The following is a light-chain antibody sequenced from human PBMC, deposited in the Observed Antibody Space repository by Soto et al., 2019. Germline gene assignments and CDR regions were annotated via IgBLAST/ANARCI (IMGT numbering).Light chain of an antibody. CDR3: QQRSNWPPIT. Sequence: EIFLTQSPSTLSLSPVGIATLSCRASQSVKTFLVWYQQRPGQAPRLLIHDASHRAAGIPARFSGSGFGTDFTLTISSLEPEDAAVYYCQQRSNWPPITFGQGTRLEIK. CDR1: QSVKTF. CDR2: DAS. V-gene: IGKV3-11*01. J-gene: IGKJ5*01.